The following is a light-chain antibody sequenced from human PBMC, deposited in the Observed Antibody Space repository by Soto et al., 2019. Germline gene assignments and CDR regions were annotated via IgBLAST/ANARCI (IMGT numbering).Light chain of an antibody. CDR1: SSNIENND. Sequence: QSVLTQPPSVSAAPGQRVTISCSGSSSNIENNDVSWYQQLPGTAPKLLISDNAQRPSGIPDRFSGSKSGTSATLDITGVQTGDEADYYCATWDTSLSAAVFGGGTKVTVL. J-gene: IGLJ3*02. CDR3: ATWDTSLSAAV. V-gene: IGLV1-51*01. CDR2: DNA.